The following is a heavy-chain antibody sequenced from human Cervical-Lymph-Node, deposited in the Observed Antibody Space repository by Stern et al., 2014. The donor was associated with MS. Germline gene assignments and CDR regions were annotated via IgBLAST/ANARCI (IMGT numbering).Heavy chain of an antibody. J-gene: IGHJ4*02. CDR3: AHNSHDYGDYASPNFDY. V-gene: IGHV2-5*02. CDR2: IYWDDDK. D-gene: IGHD4-17*01. Sequence: ESGPTLVKPTQTLTLTCTFSGFSLSTSGVGVGWIRQPPGKALEWLALIYWDDDKRYSPSLKSRLTITKDTSKNQVVLTMTNMDPVDTATYYCAHNSHDYGDYASPNFDYWGQGTLVTVSS. CDR1: GFSLSTSGVG.